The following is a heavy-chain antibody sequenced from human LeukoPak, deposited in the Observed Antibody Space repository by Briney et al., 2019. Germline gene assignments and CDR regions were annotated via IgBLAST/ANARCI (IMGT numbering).Heavy chain of an antibody. CDR3: AGSPSGYDYVWGSYGFDY. Sequence: SQTLSLTGTVSGGSISSGGYYWSWIRQHPGKGLEWIGYIYYSGSTYYNPSLKSRVTISVDTSKNQFSLKLSSVTAADTAVYYCAGSPSGYDYVWGSYGFDYWGQGTLVTVSS. CDR1: GGSISSGGYY. CDR2: IYYSGST. J-gene: IGHJ4*02. D-gene: IGHD3-16*01. V-gene: IGHV4-31*03.